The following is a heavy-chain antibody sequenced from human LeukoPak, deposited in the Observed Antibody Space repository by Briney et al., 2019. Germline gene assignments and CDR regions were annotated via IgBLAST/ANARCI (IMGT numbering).Heavy chain of an antibody. D-gene: IGHD2-15*01. CDR3: ARGGYCSGGSCYTDYFDY. J-gene: IGHJ4*02. Sequence: GGSLRLSCAASGFTFSNYEMNCVRQAPGKGLEWISFISSPLSGSETTIHYADSVKGRFTISRDNAKNSLDLQMNSLRAEDTAVYYCARGGYCSGGSCYTDYFDYWGQGILVTVSS. CDR1: GFTFSNYE. CDR2: ISSPLSGSETTI. V-gene: IGHV3-48*03.